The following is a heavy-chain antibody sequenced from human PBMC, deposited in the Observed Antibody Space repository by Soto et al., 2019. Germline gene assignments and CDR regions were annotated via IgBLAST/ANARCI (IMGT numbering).Heavy chain of an antibody. CDR1: GYTFSTYG. Sequence: QVQLVQSGAEVKKPGASVKVSCKASGYTFSTYGFSWVRQAPGQGLEWMGWIGADNGDTNYAQNFQGRVTMTIDTSTTTSYTELRSLTSDDTAVYFCARDWKGAEGFDPWGQGTLVTVSS. J-gene: IGHJ5*02. D-gene: IGHD1-1*01. CDR3: ARDWKGAEGFDP. V-gene: IGHV1-18*01. CDR2: IGADNGDT.